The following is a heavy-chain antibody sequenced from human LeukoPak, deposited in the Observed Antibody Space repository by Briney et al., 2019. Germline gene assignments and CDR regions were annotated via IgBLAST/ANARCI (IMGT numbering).Heavy chain of an antibody. D-gene: IGHD2-2*01. CDR1: GGSISSNSYY. V-gene: IGHV4-39*07. CDR2: IYYSGST. Sequence: SETLSLTCTVSGGSISSNSYYWGWIRQPLGKELEWIGSIYYSGSTYYNPSLKSRVTISVDTSKNQFSLKLSSVTAADTAVYYCARERLSRRLPAAMLDNYYYMDVWGKGTTVTVSS. CDR3: ARERLSRRLPAAMLDNYYYMDV. J-gene: IGHJ6*03.